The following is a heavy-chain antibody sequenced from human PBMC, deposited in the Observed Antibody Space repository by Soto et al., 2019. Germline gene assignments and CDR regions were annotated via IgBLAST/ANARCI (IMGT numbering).Heavy chain of an antibody. CDR3: ARERAYGSYWFDT. CDR1: GYTFTSYD. J-gene: IGHJ5*02. D-gene: IGHD6-6*01. V-gene: IGHV1-8*01. CDR2: MNPNSGNT. Sequence: ASVKVSCKASGYTFTSYDIQWVRQATGQGLEWMGWMNPNSGNTGYAQKFQDRVTMTRDTSISTAYMELRSLRSEDTAVYYCARERAYGSYWFDTWGQGTPVTVYS.